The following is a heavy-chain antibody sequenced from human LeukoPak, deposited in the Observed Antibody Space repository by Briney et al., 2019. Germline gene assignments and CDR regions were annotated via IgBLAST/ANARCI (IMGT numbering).Heavy chain of an antibody. D-gene: IGHD2/OR15-2a*01. Sequence: ASVKVSCKASGYTFTGFYIHWVRQAPGQGLEWMGWINPNSGGTNYAQKFQGRVTMTRDSSISTAYMELSRLSSDDTAVYYCARGPQGNFFNDIWGQGTLVPVSS. CDR3: ARGPQGNFFNDI. V-gene: IGHV1-2*02. CDR2: INPNSGGT. CDR1: GYTFTGFY. J-gene: IGHJ3*02.